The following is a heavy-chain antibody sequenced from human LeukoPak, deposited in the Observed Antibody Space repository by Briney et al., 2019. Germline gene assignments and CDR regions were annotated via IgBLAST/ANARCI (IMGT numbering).Heavy chain of an antibody. CDR1: GFNFDDYG. Sequence: GGSLRLSCTASGFNFDDYGMNWVRHVPGKGPEWVSGINWNGGSTGYADAVKGRFTISRDNAKNSLYLQMNSLRAEDTALYHCAREFRGMDVWGQGTTVTVPS. V-gene: IGHV3-20*01. J-gene: IGHJ6*02. CDR3: AREFRGMDV. D-gene: IGHD3-10*01. CDR2: INWNGGST.